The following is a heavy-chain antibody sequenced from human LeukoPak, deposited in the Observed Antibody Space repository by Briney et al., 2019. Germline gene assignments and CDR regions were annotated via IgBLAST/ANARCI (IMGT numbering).Heavy chain of an antibody. V-gene: IGHV1-2*02. CDR1: GYTFTGHY. CDR2: INPNSGGT. Sequence: EASVKVSCKASGYTFTGHYMHWVRQAPGQGLEWMGWINPNSGGTNYAQKFQGRVTMTRDTSISTAYMDLSRLRSDDTAVYYCARLGTSRTFDYWGQGTLVTVSS. J-gene: IGHJ4*02. CDR3: ARLGTSRTFDY. D-gene: IGHD6-6*01.